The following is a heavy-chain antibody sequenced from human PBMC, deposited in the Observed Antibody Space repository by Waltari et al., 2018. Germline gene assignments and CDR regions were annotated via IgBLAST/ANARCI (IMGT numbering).Heavy chain of an antibody. CDR2: INHSGST. V-gene: IGHV4-34*01. D-gene: IGHD5-12*01. J-gene: IGHJ4*02. CDR1: GGSFSGYY. CDR3: ARDGYNQQDTQRGDY. Sequence: QVQLQQWGAGLLKPSETLSLTCAVYGGSFSGYYWSWIRQPPGKGLEWIGEINHSGSTNDNPSLKSRVTISVDTSKNQFSLKLSSVTAADTAVYYCARDGYNQQDTQRGDYWGQGTLVTVSS.